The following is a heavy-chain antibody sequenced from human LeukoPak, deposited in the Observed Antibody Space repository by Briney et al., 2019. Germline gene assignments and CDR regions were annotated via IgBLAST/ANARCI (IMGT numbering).Heavy chain of an antibody. CDR1: GGSISSYY. D-gene: IGHD3-10*01. J-gene: IGHJ5*02. CDR3: ARDLPSYYFGSGNIFDP. V-gene: IGHV4-4*07. Sequence: PSETLSLTCTVSGGSISSYYWSWIRQPAAKGLGWIGRIYNAGRTNYNASLTSRVTMSVDTSNNQFSLQLSSVTAADTAVYYCARDLPSYYFGSGNIFDPWGQGILVTVSS. CDR2: IYNAGRT.